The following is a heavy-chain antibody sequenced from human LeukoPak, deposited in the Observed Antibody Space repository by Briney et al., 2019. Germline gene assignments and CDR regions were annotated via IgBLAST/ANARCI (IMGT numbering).Heavy chain of an antibody. CDR1: GGSISSGDYY. V-gene: IGHV4-30-4*01. J-gene: IGHJ6*02. D-gene: IGHD3-10*01. CDR3: AGFNYYYGMDV. Sequence: SETLSLTCTVSGGSISSGDYYWSWIRQPPGKGLEWIGYIYYSGSTYYNPSLKSRVTISVDTSKDQFSLKLSSVTAADTAVYYCAGFNYYYGMDVWGQGTTVTVSS. CDR2: IYYSGST.